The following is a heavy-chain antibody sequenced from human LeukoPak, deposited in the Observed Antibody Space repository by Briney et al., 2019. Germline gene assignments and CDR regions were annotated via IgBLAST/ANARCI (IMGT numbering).Heavy chain of an antibody. CDR2: IYTSGST. J-gene: IGHJ6*03. Sequence: SQTLSLTCTVSGGSISSGSYYWSWIRQPAGKGLEWIGRIYTSGSTNYNPSLKSRVTISVDTSKNQFSLKLSSVTAADTAVYYCARTPYDFWSGYLLYYMDVWGKGTMVTVSS. CDR1: GGSISSGSYY. V-gene: IGHV4-61*02. CDR3: ARTPYDFWSGYLLYYMDV. D-gene: IGHD3-3*01.